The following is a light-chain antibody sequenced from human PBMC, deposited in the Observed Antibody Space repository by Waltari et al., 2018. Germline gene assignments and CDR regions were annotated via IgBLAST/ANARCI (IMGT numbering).Light chain of an antibody. Sequence: EIMLTQSPGTLSLSPGERATLSCRASQSISKYLAWYQQKPGQAPSLLIYEASRRATGIPDRFSGSGSGTDFSLTISRLEPEDFAVYYCQKYGSLPATFGQGTKVEIK. CDR2: EAS. V-gene: IGKV3-20*01. CDR1: QSISKY. CDR3: QKYGSLPAT. J-gene: IGKJ1*01.